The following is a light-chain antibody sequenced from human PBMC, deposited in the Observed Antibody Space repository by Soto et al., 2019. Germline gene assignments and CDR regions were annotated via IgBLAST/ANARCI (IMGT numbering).Light chain of an antibody. V-gene: IGLV2-11*01. Sequence: QSVLTQPRSVSGSPGQSVTISCTGTFSDVGAYNFVSWYQQHPDKAPKLMIFDVNTRPSGVPDRFSGSKSGNTASLTISGLQADDEADYYCCLYIGATTYVFGTGTKVTVL. CDR1: FSDVGAYNF. J-gene: IGLJ1*01. CDR3: CLYIGATTYV. CDR2: DVN.